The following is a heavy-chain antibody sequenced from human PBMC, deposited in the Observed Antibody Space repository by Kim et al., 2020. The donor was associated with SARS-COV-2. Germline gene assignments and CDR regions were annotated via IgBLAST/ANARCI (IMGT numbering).Heavy chain of an antibody. CDR1: GGTFSSYA. Sequence: SVKVSCKASGGTFSSYAISWVRQAPGQGLEWMGGIIPIFGTANYAQKFQGRVTITADESTSTAYMELSSLRSEDTAVYYCARSPYSYGRNLADYWGQGTLVTVSS. CDR2: IIPIFGTA. V-gene: IGHV1-69*13. J-gene: IGHJ4*02. D-gene: IGHD5-18*01. CDR3: ARSPYSYGRNLADY.